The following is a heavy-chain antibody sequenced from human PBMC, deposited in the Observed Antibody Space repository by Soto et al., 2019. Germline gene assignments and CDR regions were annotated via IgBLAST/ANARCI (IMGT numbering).Heavy chain of an antibody. Sequence: TSETLSLTCAVSGGSISSSNWWSRVRQPPGKGLEWIGEIYHSGSTNYNPSLKSRVTISVDKSKNQFSLKLSSVTAADTAVYYCARAGVPSAWFDPWGQGTLVTVSS. J-gene: IGHJ5*02. V-gene: IGHV4-4*02. D-gene: IGHD7-27*01. CDR2: IYHSGST. CDR1: GGSISSSNW. CDR3: ARAGVPSAWFDP.